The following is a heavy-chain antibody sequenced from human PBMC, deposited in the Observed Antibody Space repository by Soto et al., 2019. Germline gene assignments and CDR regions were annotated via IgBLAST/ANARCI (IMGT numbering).Heavy chain of an antibody. J-gene: IGHJ4*02. D-gene: IGHD3-22*01. V-gene: IGHV3-23*01. CDR1: GFTFSSYA. CDR3: ASTSGYFPFDY. Sequence: GGSLRLSCAASGFTFSSYAMSWVRQAPGKGLEWVSAISGSGGSTYYADSVEGRFTISRDNSKNTLYLQMNSLRAEDTAVYYCASTSGYFPFDYWGQGTLVTVSS. CDR2: ISGSGGST.